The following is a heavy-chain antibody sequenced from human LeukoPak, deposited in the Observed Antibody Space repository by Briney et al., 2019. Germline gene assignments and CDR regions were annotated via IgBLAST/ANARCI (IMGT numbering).Heavy chain of an antibody. CDR1: GGSISSYY. CDR2: IHTNGST. CDR3: AREGSMTARPFVSIDY. J-gene: IGHJ4*02. V-gene: IGHV4-4*07. Sequence: SETLSLTCTVSGGSISSYYWSWIRQPAGKGLQWIGRIHTNGSTDYNPSLGSRVTMSVDTSKNQFSLKLSSVTAADTAVYYCAREGSMTARPFVSIDYWGQGTLVTVSS. D-gene: IGHD6-6*01.